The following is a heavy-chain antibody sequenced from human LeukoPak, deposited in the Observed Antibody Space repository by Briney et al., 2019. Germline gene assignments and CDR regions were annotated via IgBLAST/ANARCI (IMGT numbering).Heavy chain of an antibody. D-gene: IGHD3-10*01. CDR2: ISSSGSTI. CDR3: ARSSWFGAYYFDY. J-gene: IGHJ4*02. V-gene: IGHV3-11*01. Sequence: GGSLRLSCAASGFTFSDYYMSWIRQAPGKGLEWVSYISSSGSTIYYADSVKGRFTISRDNAKNSLYLQMNSLRAEDTAVYYCARSSWFGAYYFDYWGQGTLVTVSS. CDR1: GFTFSDYY.